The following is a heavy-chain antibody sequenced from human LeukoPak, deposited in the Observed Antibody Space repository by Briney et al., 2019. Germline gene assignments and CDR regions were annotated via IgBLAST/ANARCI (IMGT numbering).Heavy chain of an antibody. Sequence: GGSLRLSCAASGFTFSSYWMHWVRQAPGKGLVWVSRINSDGSSTSYADSVKGRFTISRDNAKNTLYLQMNSLRAEDTAVYYCARGSQYYYDSSGYYYLFDYWGQGTLVTVSS. V-gene: IGHV3-74*01. CDR2: INSDGSST. CDR3: ARGSQYYYDSSGYYYLFDY. D-gene: IGHD3-22*01. CDR1: GFTFSSYW. J-gene: IGHJ4*02.